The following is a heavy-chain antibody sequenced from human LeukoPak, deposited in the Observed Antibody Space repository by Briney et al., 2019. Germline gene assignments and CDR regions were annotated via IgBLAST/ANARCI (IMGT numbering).Heavy chain of an antibody. D-gene: IGHD1-26*01. V-gene: IGHV1-46*01. Sequence: ASVKVSCKASGYTFTSYYMHWVRQAPGQGLEWMGIINPSGGSTSYAQKFQGRVTMTSDTSTSTVYMELSSLRSEDTAVYYCAREGYVSGSYYIIDYWGQGTLVTVSS. J-gene: IGHJ4*02. CDR1: GYTFTSYY. CDR3: AREGYVSGSYYIIDY. CDR2: INPSGGST.